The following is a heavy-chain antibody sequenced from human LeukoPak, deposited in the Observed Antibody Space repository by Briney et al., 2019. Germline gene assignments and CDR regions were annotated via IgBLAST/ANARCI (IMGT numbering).Heavy chain of an antibody. V-gene: IGHV3-21*01. D-gene: IGHD6-13*01. CDR2: ISSSSSYI. CDR1: GFTFSSYS. J-gene: IGHJ5*02. Sequence: PGGSLRLSCAASGFTFSSYSMNWVRQAPGKGLEWVSSISSSSSYIYYADSVKGRFTISRDNAKNSLYLQMNSLRAEDTAVYYCARDGDIAAAGMMNWFDPWGQGTLVTVSS. CDR3: ARDGDIAAAGMMNWFDP.